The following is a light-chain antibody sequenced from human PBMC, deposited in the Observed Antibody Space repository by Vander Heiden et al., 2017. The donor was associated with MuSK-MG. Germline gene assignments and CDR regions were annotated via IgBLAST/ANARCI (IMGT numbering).Light chain of an antibody. J-gene: IGLJ2*01. CDR2: EVS. CDR1: SSDVGTDNR. Sequence: QSALTQPPSVSGSPGQSVTISCTGTSSDVGTDNRVSCYQQPPATAPILLIFEVSNRPAGAPARFSGSKSDNTASLTISGLQAEDEGDYYCSAYSSSNTLVFGGGTKLTVL. CDR3: SAYSSSNTLV. V-gene: IGLV2-18*02.